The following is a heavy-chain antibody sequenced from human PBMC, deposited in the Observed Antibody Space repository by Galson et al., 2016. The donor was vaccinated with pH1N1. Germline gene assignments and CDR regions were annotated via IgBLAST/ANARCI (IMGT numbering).Heavy chain of an antibody. D-gene: IGHD6-19*01. CDR2: IYSGGSST. Sequence: SLRLSCAASGFTFSTYAMSWVRQAPGKGLEWVSVIYSGGSSTYYADSVKGRFTISRDNSKNTLYLQMNSLRAEDTAVYYCAKDQDSEGRYDAFDIWAKGQWSPSLQ. CDR3: AKDQDSEGRYDAFDI. CDR1: GFTFSTYA. V-gene: IGHV3-23*03. J-gene: IGHJ3*02.